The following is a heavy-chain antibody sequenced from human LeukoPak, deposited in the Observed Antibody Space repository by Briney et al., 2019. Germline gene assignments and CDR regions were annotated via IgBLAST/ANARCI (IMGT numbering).Heavy chain of an antibody. Sequence: ASVKVSCKASGYTFTSYGISWVRQAPGQVLEWMGWISAYNGNTNYAQKLQGRVTMTTDTSTSTAYMELRSLRSDDTAVYYCARRTYYDSSGPVDYWGQGTLVTVSS. J-gene: IGHJ4*02. CDR1: GYTFTSYG. CDR3: ARRTYYDSSGPVDY. D-gene: IGHD3-22*01. V-gene: IGHV1-18*01. CDR2: ISAYNGNT.